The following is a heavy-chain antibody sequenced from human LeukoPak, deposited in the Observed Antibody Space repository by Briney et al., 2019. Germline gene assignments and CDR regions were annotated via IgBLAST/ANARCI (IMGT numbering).Heavy chain of an antibody. V-gene: IGHV2-5*02. Sequence: SGPTLLHPTRPLTLTCTFSGFSLRTSGVGVGWIRQPPGKALEWLALSYWDDDKRYRPSLKSRLTITKDTSKNQVVLTMTNMDPVDTATYFCAHRSYSNRSGYYHHWGQGTLVTVSS. CDR3: AHRSYSNRSGYYHH. J-gene: IGHJ5*02. CDR2: SYWDDDK. CDR1: GFSLRTSGVG. D-gene: IGHD3-22*01.